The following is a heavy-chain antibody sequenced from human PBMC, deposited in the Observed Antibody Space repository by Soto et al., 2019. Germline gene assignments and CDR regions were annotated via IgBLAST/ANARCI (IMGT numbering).Heavy chain of an antibody. CDR3: AKDLSSGWYPPQH. J-gene: IGHJ1*01. CDR1: VFTCSSYA. Sequence: PWGSLRLACAASVFTCSSYAMSWVRQAPGKGLEWVSAISGSGGSTYYADSVKGRFTISRDNSKNTLYLQMNSLRAEDTAVYYCAKDLSSGWYPPQHWGQGTLVTVSS. D-gene: IGHD6-19*01. CDR2: ISGSGGST. V-gene: IGHV3-23*01.